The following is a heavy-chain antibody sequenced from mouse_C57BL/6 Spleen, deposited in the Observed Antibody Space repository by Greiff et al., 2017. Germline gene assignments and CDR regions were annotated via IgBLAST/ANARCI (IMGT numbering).Heavy chain of an antibody. Sequence: QVQLQQPGAELVMPGASVKLSCKASGYTFTSYWMHWVKQRPGQGLEWIGEIDPSDSYTNYNQKFKGKSTLTVDKSSSTAYMQLSSLTSEDSAVYYCARWIPYGSSYPYAMDYWGQGTSVTVSS. D-gene: IGHD1-1*01. V-gene: IGHV1-69*01. CDR2: IDPSDSYT. CDR1: GYTFTSYW. CDR3: ARWIPYGSSYPYAMDY. J-gene: IGHJ4*01.